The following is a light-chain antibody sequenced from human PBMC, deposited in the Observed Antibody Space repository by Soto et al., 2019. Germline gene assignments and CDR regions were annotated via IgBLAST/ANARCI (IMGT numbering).Light chain of an antibody. CDR1: QSVSSSY. CDR3: QQYNNWRKT. J-gene: IGKJ1*01. V-gene: IGKV3-15*01. CDR2: GAS. Sequence: EIVLTQTTGTLSLSPGERATLSCRASQSVSSSYLAWYQQKPGQAPRLLIYGASTRATGIPARFSGSGSGTEFTLTISSLQSEDFAVYYCQQYNNWRKTFGQGTKVDIK.